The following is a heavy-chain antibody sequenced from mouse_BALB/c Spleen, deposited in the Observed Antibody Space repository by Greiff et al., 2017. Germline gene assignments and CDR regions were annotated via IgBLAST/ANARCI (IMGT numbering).Heavy chain of an antibody. CDR2: IWTGGGT. CDR3: VRDRQLRRGAMDD. CDR1: GFSLTSYD. D-gene: IGHD2-4*01. Sequence: ESGPGLVAPSQSLSITCTVSGFSLTSYDISWIRQPPGKGLEWLGVIWTGGGTNYNSAFMSRLSISKDNSKSQVFLKMNSLQTDDTAIYYCVRDRQLRRGAMDDWGQGTSVTVSS. J-gene: IGHJ4*01. V-gene: IGHV2-9-2*01.